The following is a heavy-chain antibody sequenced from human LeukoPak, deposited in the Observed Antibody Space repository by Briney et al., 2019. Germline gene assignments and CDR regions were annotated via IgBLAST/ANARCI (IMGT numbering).Heavy chain of an antibody. CDR1: GDTLNNYA. Sequence: VASVKVSCKASGDTLNNYAFSWVRQAPGQGLEWMGGIIPNIGTTNYAQKFQGRVAITTDESTSTVYMELSSLRSEDTAVYYCAREGATIHAGLHYWGQGTLVTVSP. J-gene: IGHJ4*02. CDR2: IIPNIGTT. V-gene: IGHV1-69*05. CDR3: AREGATIHAGLHY. D-gene: IGHD1-26*01.